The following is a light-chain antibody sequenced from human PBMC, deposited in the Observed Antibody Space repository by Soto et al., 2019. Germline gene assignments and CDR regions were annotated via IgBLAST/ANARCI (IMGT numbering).Light chain of an antibody. CDR2: DAS. CDR1: QSISSW. V-gene: IGKV1-5*01. Sequence: DIQMTQSPSTLSASVGDRVTITCRASQSISSWLAWYQQKPGKAPKLLIYDASSLESGVPSRFSGSGSGTEFTLTISSLQPDDFSTYYCQQYNSYLLTFGGGTKVEIK. J-gene: IGKJ4*01. CDR3: QQYNSYLLT.